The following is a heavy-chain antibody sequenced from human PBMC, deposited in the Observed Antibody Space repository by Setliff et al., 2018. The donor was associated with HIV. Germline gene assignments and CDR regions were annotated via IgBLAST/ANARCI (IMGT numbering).Heavy chain of an antibody. Sequence: ASVKVSCKASGFTFNKFHIQWVRQAPGQGLEWMGWINVDSGGTNYVQKFQGRVTMTWDTSTSTAYMDLSSLTSDDTAIYYCTRATRYCGGDCSSGGAYDIWGQGTVVTVSS. CDR1: GFTFNKFH. D-gene: IGHD2-21*02. CDR2: INVDSGGT. J-gene: IGHJ3*02. V-gene: IGHV1-2*02. CDR3: TRATRYCGGDCSSGGAYDI.